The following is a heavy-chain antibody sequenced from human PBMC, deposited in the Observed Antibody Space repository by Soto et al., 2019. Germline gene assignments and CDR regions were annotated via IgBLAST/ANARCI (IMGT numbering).Heavy chain of an antibody. CDR1: GFTVSSYA. V-gene: IGHV3-23*01. CDR3: ARRLLGATVPYFDY. J-gene: IGHJ4*01. Sequence: EVELLESGGGLVQAGGSLRLSCTVSGFTVSSYAMRWVRQAPGKGLEWVSSIDSSGGSTYYADSVKGRFTMSRDKSKNTLYLQMNSLRAEDTAVYYCARRLLGATVPYFDYWGQGTLVTVSS. D-gene: IGHD1-26*01. CDR2: IDSSGGST.